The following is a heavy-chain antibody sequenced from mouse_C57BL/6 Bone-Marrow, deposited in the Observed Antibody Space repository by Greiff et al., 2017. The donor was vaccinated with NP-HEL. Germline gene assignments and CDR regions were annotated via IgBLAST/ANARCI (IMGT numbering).Heavy chain of an antibody. CDR1: GFTFSDAW. V-gene: IGHV6-6*01. CDR2: IRNKANNHAT. Sequence: EVKLQESGGGLVQPGGSMKLSCAASGFTFSDAWMDWVRQSPEQGLEWVAAIRNKANNHATYYAESVKGRFTISRDDSKSSVYLQMNSLRAEDTGIYYCRYDYEGKGVDYAMDYWGQGTSVTVSS. D-gene: IGHD2-4*01. CDR3: RYDYEGKGVDYAMDY. J-gene: IGHJ4*01.